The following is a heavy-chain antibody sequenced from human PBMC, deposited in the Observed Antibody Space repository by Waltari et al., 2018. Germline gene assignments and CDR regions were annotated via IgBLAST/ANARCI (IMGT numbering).Heavy chain of an antibody. CDR3: ARSMNYGPDY. V-gene: IGHV3-74*01. D-gene: IGHD3-10*01. CDR1: ALTFSTYW. CDR2: INPDGRTT. J-gene: IGHJ4*02. Sequence: EGQLVESGGDLVQPGGSLRRSCAASALTFSTYWMNWVRQAPGKGLVWVARINPDGRTTTYADSVRGRFSISRDNAKNTLYLQMNSLTVEDTAVYFCARSMNYGPDYWGRGTLVTVSS.